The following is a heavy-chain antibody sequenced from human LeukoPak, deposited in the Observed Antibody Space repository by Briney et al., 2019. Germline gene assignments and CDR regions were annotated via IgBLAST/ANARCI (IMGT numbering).Heavy chain of an antibody. V-gene: IGHV3-11*04. J-gene: IGHJ4*02. Sequence: PGGSLRLSCAASGFTVSSNYMSWVRQAPGKGPEWVSYIGGSGTTIYYADSVKGRFTISRDNVKKLLYLEMNSLRAEDTGVYYCARARDYGDYPPDYWGQGTLVTVSS. CDR3: ARARDYGDYPPDY. D-gene: IGHD4-17*01. CDR2: IGGSGTTI. CDR1: GFTVSSNY.